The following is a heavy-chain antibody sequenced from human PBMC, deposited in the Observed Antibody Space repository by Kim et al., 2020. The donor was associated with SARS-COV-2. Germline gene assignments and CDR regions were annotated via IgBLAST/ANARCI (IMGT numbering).Heavy chain of an antibody. V-gene: IGHV1-69*04. CDR2: IIPILDIA. CDR3: ARDSGVVTLPFDY. D-gene: IGHD3-22*01. CDR1: GGTFSNYA. Sequence: SVKVSCKASGGTFSNYAITWVRQAPGQGLEWMGRIIPILDIATYAQKFQGRVTITADKSTSTAYMELSSLRSEDTAVYYCARDSGVVTLPFDYWGQGTLVTVSS. J-gene: IGHJ4*02.